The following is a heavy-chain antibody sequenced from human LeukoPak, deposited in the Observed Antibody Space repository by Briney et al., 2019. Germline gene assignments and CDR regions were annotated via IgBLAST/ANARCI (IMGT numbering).Heavy chain of an antibody. CDR1: GGSFSGYY. J-gene: IGHJ5*02. D-gene: IGHD3-16*02. CDR3: ATAPYEYIWGTYRTNWFDP. Sequence: EPSETLSLTCAVYGGSFSGYYWSWIRQPPGKGLEWIGYSYYSGNTYYNPSLKSRVTISMDTSKNQFSLKLNSMTAADTAVYYCATAPYEYIWGTYRTNWFDPWGQGTLVTVSS. V-gene: IGHV4-34*01. CDR2: SYYSGNT.